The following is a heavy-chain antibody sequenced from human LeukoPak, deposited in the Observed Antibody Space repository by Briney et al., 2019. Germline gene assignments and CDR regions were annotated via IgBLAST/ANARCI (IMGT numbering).Heavy chain of an antibody. Sequence: ASVKVSFKASGYTFTSYGISWVRQAPGQGLEWMGWISAYNGNTNYAQKLQGRVTMTTDTSTSTAYMELRSLRSDDTAVYYCARDMSIMITFGGVKSEITNWFDPWGQGTLVTVSS. D-gene: IGHD3-16*01. CDR3: ARDMSIMITFGGVKSEITNWFDP. CDR1: GYTFTSYG. CDR2: ISAYNGNT. J-gene: IGHJ5*02. V-gene: IGHV1-18*01.